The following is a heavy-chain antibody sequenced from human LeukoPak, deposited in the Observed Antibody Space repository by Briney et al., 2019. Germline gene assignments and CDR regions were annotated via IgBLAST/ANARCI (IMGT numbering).Heavy chain of an antibody. Sequence: TGGSLRLSCAASGFTFDDYAMHWVRQAPGKGLEWVSLISEDGGRTYYADSVRGRFTISRDNSKNSLYLQMNSLRTEDTAWYYCARGMYSVYWGQGTLVTVSS. CDR1: GFTFDDYA. D-gene: IGHD3-16*01. CDR3: ARGMYSVY. V-gene: IGHV3-43*02. J-gene: IGHJ4*02. CDR2: ISEDGGRT.